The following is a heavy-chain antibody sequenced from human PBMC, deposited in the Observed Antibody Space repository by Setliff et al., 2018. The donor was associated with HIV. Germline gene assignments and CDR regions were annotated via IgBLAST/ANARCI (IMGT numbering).Heavy chain of an antibody. V-gene: IGHV4-61*02. CDR1: GDSISSGNYY. D-gene: IGHD2-21*02. CDR2: IYSTGST. J-gene: IGHJ4*02. Sequence: PSETLSLTCTFSGDSISSGNYYWSWIRQPAGKGLEWIGRIYSTGSTNYNPSLKSRVTISSDTSKNLFSLHLTSVTAADTAVYYCATLDPSGGNFLAYWGQGTLVTVSS. CDR3: ATLDPSGGNFLAY.